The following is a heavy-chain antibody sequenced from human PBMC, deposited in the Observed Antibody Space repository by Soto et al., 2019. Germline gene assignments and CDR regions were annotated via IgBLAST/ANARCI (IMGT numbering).Heavy chain of an antibody. Sequence: SETLSLTCTVSGGSINTFYWSWVRQPAGKGLEWIGRIFSSGSTSFNPSLESRVAMSVDTSKNHLSLNLSSVTAADMAVYYCAREGSYSAYNFAHGIQLWSFDFWGQGALVTVSS. D-gene: IGHD5-12*01. CDR2: IFSSGST. V-gene: IGHV4-4*07. CDR3: AREGSYSAYNFAHGIQLWSFDF. J-gene: IGHJ4*02. CDR1: GGSINTFY.